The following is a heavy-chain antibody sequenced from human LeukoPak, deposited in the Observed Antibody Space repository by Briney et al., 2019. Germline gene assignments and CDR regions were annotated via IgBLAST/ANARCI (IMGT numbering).Heavy chain of an antibody. J-gene: IGHJ6*03. Sequence: PGGSLSLSCAASGFTFSSYAMSWVRQAPGMGLEWVSAISGSGGSTYYADSVKVRFTISRDKSKNTLYLQMNSLRAEDTAVYYCAGNRDYYYYYYMDVWGKGTTVTVSS. V-gene: IGHV3-23*01. D-gene: IGHD4-23*01. CDR2: ISGSGGST. CDR3: AGNRDYYYYYYMDV. CDR1: GFTFSSYA.